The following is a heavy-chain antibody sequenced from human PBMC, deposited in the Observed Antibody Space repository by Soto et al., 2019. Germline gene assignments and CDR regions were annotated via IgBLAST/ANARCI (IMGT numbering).Heavy chain of an antibody. J-gene: IGHJ4*02. V-gene: IGHV1-18*01. Sequence: ASVKVSCKTSGFTFTDYGISWVRQAPGQGLEWMGWITAYNGNTHYAQKLQGRVTMTTDTSTNTAYMELRSLRSDDTAVYYCARYPIFGEVSPFDYWGQGTLVTVSS. D-gene: IGHD3-3*01. CDR2: ITAYNGNT. CDR1: GFTFTDYG. CDR3: ARYPIFGEVSPFDY.